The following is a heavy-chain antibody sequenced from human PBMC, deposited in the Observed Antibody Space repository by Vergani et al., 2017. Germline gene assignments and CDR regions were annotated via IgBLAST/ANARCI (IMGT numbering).Heavy chain of an antibody. D-gene: IGHD2-2*02. CDR3: VRDRGLCAGGRCYTEAWDY. CDR2: ISFDGTNE. Sequence: QVQLVESGGGVVQPGTSLRLSCVVSGFVLNRHAMYWVRQAPGKGLEWVVGISFDGTNEYYPDLVKGRFTISRDIAKNTLYLQVRSLRLEDTGVYHCVRDRGLCAGGRCYTEAWDYWGQGTPVTVSS. J-gene: IGHJ4*02. V-gene: IGHV3-30-3*01. CDR1: GFVLNRHA.